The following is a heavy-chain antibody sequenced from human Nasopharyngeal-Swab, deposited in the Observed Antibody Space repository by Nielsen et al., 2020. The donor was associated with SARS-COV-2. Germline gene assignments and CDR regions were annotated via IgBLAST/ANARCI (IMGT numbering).Heavy chain of an antibody. Sequence: SCAASGFTFSDYYMSWIRQAPGKGLEWVSYISSSSSYTNYADSVKGRFTISRDNAKDSLYLQMNSLRAEDTAVYYCARDHVLPDAFDIWGQGTMVTVSS. J-gene: IGHJ3*02. CDR3: ARDHVLPDAFDI. CDR1: GFTFSDYY. V-gene: IGHV3-11*06. CDR2: ISSSSSYT. D-gene: IGHD3-10*01.